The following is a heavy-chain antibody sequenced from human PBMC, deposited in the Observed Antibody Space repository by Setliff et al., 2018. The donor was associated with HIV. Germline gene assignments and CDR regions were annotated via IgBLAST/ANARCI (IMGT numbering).Heavy chain of an antibody. J-gene: IGHJ5*02. V-gene: IGHV4-34*01. D-gene: IGHD3-16*01. CDR1: GGSFSGDY. Sequence: SETLSLTCAVYGGSFSGDYWVWIRQSPGKGLEWIGDISQTRSTNYDPSLKSRVTISLDTSKNQLSLKLTSVSAADTAVYYCARGRLRTVTSLIKKRASYTWLDPWGQGTLVTVS. CDR2: ISQTRST. CDR3: ARGRLRTVTSLIKKRASYTWLDP.